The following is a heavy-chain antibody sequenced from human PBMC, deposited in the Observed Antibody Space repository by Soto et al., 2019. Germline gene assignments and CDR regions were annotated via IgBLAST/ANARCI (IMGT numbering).Heavy chain of an antibody. CDR1: GYIFTSYV. CDR2: ISTHNGDT. V-gene: IGHV1-18*01. J-gene: IGHJ4*02. CDR3: ARGGWQQLTY. Sequence: QIPLVQSGAEVRKPGASVKVSCKASGYIFTSYVIIWVRQAPGQGLEWMGWISTHNGDTRYTQKVQGRVTMTADTSTSTAYLELRGLRSDDSAVYFCARGGWQQLTYWGQGTLVTVSS. D-gene: IGHD2-15*01.